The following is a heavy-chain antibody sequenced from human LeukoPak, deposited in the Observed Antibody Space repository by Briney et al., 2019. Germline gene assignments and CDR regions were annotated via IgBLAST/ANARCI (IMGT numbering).Heavy chain of an antibody. V-gene: IGHV1-18*01. CDR1: GGTFGSYA. D-gene: IGHD4-23*01. J-gene: IGHJ5*02. CDR3: ARTTVVTPVGP. Sequence: ASVKVSCKASGGTFGSYAISWVRQAPGQGLEWMGWISAYNGNTNYAQKLQGRVTMTTDTSTSTAYVELRSLRSDDTAVYYCARTTVVTPVGPWGQGTLVTVSS. CDR2: ISAYNGNT.